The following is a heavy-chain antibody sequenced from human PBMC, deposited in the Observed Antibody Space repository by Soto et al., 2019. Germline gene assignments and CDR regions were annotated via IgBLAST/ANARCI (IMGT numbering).Heavy chain of an antibody. J-gene: IGHJ4*02. CDR2: IYHSGST. D-gene: IGHD4-17*01. CDR1: GGSISSGGYS. Sequence: PSETLSLTCAVSGGSISSGGYSWSWTRQPPGKGLEWIGYIYHSGSTYYNPSLKSRVTISVDRSKNQFSLKLSSVTAADTAVYYCASGRTTALDYWGKGTLVTVSS. V-gene: IGHV4-30-2*01. CDR3: ASGRTTALDY.